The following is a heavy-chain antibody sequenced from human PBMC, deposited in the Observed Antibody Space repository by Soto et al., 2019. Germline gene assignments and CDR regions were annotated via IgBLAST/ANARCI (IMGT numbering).Heavy chain of an antibody. D-gene: IGHD6-13*01. V-gene: IGHV3-30-3*01. CDR2: ISYDGSNK. Sequence: QVQLVESGGGVVQPGRSLRLYCAASGFTFSSSPMHWVRQAPGKGLEWVAVISYDGSNKYYADSVKGRLSISRDNSKKKLYLQMNSLRAEDTAMSYCAREAAAPGTGEREVIETYYFDYWGQGTLVTVSS. J-gene: IGHJ4*02. CDR1: GFTFSSSP. CDR3: AREAAAPGTGEREVIETYYFDY.